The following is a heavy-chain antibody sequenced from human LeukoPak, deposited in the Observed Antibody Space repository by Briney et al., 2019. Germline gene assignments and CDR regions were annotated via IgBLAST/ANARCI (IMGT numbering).Heavy chain of an antibody. J-gene: IGHJ4*02. D-gene: IGHD4-23*01. CDR1: GFTFTSFA. V-gene: IGHV3-23*01. CDR3: AKDSYSGATYQYYFDF. CDR2: ISGSGDAT. Sequence: GGSLRLSCAASGFTFTSFAMSWVRQAPGKGLEWVAAISGSGDATYYADSVQGRFTVSRDHSRTTLSLQMNSLRAEATAVYYCAKDSYSGATYQYYFDFWGQGTLVTVSS.